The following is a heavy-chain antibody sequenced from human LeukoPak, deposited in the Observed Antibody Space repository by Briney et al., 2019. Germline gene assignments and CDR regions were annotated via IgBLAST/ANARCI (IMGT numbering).Heavy chain of an antibody. J-gene: IGHJ4*02. Sequence: GGSLRLSCAASGFTFRTYAMTWVRQAPGKGLEWVSALSGNGGSRYYADSVKGRFTISRDNAKNTLYLQMNSLRAEDTAVYYCARGKYYDVVTGYSHFDYWGRGTLVTVSS. CDR1: GFTFRTYA. D-gene: IGHD3-9*01. V-gene: IGHV3-23*01. CDR2: LSGNGGSR. CDR3: ARGKYYDVVTGYSHFDY.